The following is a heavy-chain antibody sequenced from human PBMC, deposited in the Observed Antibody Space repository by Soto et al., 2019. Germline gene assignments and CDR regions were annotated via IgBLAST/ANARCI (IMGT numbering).Heavy chain of an antibody. D-gene: IGHD5-18*01. Sequence: GGSLRLSCAASGFTFSSYSMNWVRQAPGKGLEWVSSISSSSSYIYYADSVKGRFTISRDNAKNSLYLQMNSLRAEDTAVYYCARKEAMAYGDAFDIWGQGTMVPVSS. CDR1: GFTFSSYS. CDR2: ISSSSSYI. CDR3: ARKEAMAYGDAFDI. J-gene: IGHJ3*02. V-gene: IGHV3-21*01.